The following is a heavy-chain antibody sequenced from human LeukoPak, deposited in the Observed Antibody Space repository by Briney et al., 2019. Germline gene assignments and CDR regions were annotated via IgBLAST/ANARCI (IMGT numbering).Heavy chain of an antibody. CDR1: GFTFSSYS. CDR3: ARGDYDFWSGYIRGYYMDV. V-gene: IGHV3-21*01. D-gene: IGHD3-3*01. J-gene: IGHJ6*03. CDR2: ISRSSSYI. Sequence: RGSLRLSCAASGFTFSSYSRNNVREAPAKGLDWVSSISRSSSYIYYADSVKGRFTISRDSAKNSLYLQMNSLRAEDTAVYYCARGDYDFWSGYIRGYYMDVWGKGTTVTVSS.